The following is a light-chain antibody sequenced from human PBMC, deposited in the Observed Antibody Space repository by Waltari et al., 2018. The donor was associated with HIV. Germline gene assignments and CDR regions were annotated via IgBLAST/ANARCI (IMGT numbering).Light chain of an antibody. CDR2: INIDGSH. Sequence: QFVVTQSPSASASLGASVKLTCTLDSGLILNAIAWHHQQPGKGPRFVLKINIDGSHTKGDGIPDRFSGSSPGAERYLIISSLQSEDEADYYCQTWGTVVIFGGGTKLTVL. J-gene: IGLJ2*01. CDR1: SGLILNA. CDR3: QTWGTVVI. V-gene: IGLV4-69*01.